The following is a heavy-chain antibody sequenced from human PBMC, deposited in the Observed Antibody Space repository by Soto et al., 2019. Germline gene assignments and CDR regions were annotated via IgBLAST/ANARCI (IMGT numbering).Heavy chain of an antibody. D-gene: IGHD3-3*01. CDR3: AREGSHQYYDFWSGYHILTGGMDV. V-gene: IGHV4-59*01. J-gene: IGHJ6*02. CDR1: GGSISDYY. Sequence: SETLSLTCAVSGGSISDYYWSWIRQPPGKGLEWIGYIYYGGSTNYSPSLKSRVTISLNTSKSQFYMTLTSVTAADTAVYYCAREGSHQYYDFWSGYHILTGGMDVWGQGTTVTVSS. CDR2: IYYGGST.